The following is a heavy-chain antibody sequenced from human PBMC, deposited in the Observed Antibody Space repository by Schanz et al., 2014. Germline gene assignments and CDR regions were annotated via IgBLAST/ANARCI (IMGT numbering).Heavy chain of an antibody. D-gene: IGHD3-10*01. V-gene: IGHV3-11*01. Sequence: QVQLVESGGDLVQPGGSLRLSCAVSGCTFSNYGMGWIRQAPGKGLEWLSYISSSGTSTYYADSVKGRFTISRDNAKNSLYLQMINLRAEDTAFYYCARFRVHYSDFWGQGVLVTVSS. CDR2: ISSSGTST. J-gene: IGHJ4*02. CDR1: GCTFSNYG. CDR3: ARFRVHYSDF.